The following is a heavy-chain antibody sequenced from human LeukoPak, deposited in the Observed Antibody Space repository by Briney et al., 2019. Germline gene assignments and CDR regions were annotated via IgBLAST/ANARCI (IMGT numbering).Heavy chain of an antibody. V-gene: IGHV4-30-4*08. CDR3: ARTPDSGTYYNAWFDP. D-gene: IGHD3-10*01. J-gene: IGHJ5*02. Sequence: PSETLSLTCIVSGGSMRTFYWSWIRQPPGKGLEWIGYIYYSGSTYYNPSLKSRVIISVDTSKNQFSLKMSSVIAADTAVYYCARTPDSGTYYNAWFDPWGQGTLVTVSS. CDR2: IYYSGST. CDR1: GGSMRTFY.